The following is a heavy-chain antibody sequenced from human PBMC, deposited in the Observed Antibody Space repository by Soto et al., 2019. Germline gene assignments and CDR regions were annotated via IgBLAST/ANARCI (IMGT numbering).Heavy chain of an antibody. CDR3: AREHGVDYSGAQLGYYYMDV. Sequence: SETLSLTCAVYGGSFSGYYWSWIRQPPGKGLEWIGEINHSGSTNYNPSLKSRVTISVDTSKNQFSLKLGSVTAADTAVYYCAREHGVDYSGAQLGYYYMDVWGKGTTVTVSS. J-gene: IGHJ6*03. CDR1: GGSFSGYY. V-gene: IGHV4-34*01. D-gene: IGHD7-27*01. CDR2: INHSGST.